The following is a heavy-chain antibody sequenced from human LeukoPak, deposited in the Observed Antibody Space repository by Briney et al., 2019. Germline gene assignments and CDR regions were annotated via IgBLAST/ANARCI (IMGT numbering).Heavy chain of an antibody. CDR1: GYTFTSYG. CDR2: ISAYNGNT. D-gene: IGHD2-2*01. Sequence: ASVKVSCKASGYTFTSYGISWVRQAPGQGLEWMGWISAYNGNTNYAQKLQGRVTMTTDTSTSTAYMELSSLRSEDTAVYYCARAACSSTSCYWSAFDIWGQGTMVTVSS. V-gene: IGHV1-18*01. CDR3: ARAACSSTSCYWSAFDI. J-gene: IGHJ3*02.